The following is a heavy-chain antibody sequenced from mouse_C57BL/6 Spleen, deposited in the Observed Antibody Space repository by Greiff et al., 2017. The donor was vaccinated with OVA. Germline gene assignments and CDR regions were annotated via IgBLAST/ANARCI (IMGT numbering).Heavy chain of an antibody. D-gene: IGHD2-2*01. Sequence: VQLQQSGAELVKPGASVKLSCTASGFNINDYYMHWVKQRTEQGLEWIGRIDPEDGETKYATKFQGKATITADTSSNTAYLQLSSLTSEDTAVYYCARAVTALYYYAMDYWGQGTSVTVSS. V-gene: IGHV14-2*01. CDR3: ARAVTALYYYAMDY. CDR1: GFNINDYY. CDR2: IDPEDGET. J-gene: IGHJ4*01.